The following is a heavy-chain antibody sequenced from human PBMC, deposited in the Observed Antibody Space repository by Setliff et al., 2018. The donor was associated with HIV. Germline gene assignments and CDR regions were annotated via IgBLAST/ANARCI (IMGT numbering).Heavy chain of an antibody. J-gene: IGHJ3*02. CDR1: GASIRGPY. CDR3: ARSLVPSGYYYGRHAFDI. V-gene: IGHV4-59*08. CDR2: IYYSGNT. D-gene: IGHD3-22*01. Sequence: ASETLSLTCTVSGASIRGPYWSWIRQSPGKGLEWIGNIYYSGNTNYNPSFKSRVTISVDTSKNQFSLRVNSVTAADTAVYYCARSLVPSGYYYGRHAFDIWGQGTKVTVSS.